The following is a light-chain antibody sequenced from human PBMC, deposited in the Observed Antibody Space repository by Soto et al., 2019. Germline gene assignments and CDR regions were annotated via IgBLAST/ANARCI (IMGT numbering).Light chain of an antibody. CDR2: SAS. Sequence: EIVMTQSPVTLSVSPGERATLSCRASQSVSNNLAWYQQKPGQAPRLLMYSASTRATGIPARFSGSGSGTEFTLTISSLQSEDSAVYYCQQYNNWPPKTTFGQGTKLEIK. J-gene: IGKJ2*01. CDR1: QSVSNN. CDR3: QQYNNWPPKTT. V-gene: IGKV3-15*01.